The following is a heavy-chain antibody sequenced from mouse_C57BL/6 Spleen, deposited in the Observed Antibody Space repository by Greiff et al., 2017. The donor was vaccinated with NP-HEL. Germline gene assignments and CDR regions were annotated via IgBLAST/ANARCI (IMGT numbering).Heavy chain of an antibody. D-gene: IGHD1-1*01. CDR3: ARGGTTVVAALDY. CDR1: GYAFTNYL. V-gene: IGHV1-54*01. CDR2: LNPGSGGT. Sequence: QVQLQQSGAELVRSGTSVKVSCKASGYAFTNYLTEWVKQRPGQGLAWIGVLNPGSGGTNYNEKFKGKVTLTADKSSSTAYMQISSLTSEESAVYFWARGGTTVVAALDYWDQVTTLTVAS. J-gene: IGHJ2*01.